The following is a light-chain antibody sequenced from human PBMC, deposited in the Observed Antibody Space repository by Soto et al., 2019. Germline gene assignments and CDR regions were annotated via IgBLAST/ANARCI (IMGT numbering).Light chain of an antibody. CDR2: GAS. J-gene: IGKJ1*01. V-gene: IGKV3-20*01. CDR3: QQYGNSPET. Sequence: DIVLTQSPGTLSLSPGERATLSCRAIQSVSSSYLAWYQQKPGQTPRLLIFGASYRATGIPDRFSGSGSGTDFTLTISRLEPEDFAVYYCQQYGNSPETFGQGTKVDIK. CDR1: QSVSSSY.